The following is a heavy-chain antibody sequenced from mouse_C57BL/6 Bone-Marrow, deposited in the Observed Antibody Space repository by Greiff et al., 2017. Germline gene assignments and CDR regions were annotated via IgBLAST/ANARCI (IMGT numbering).Heavy chain of an antibody. CDR2: IDPSDSYT. CDR1: GYTFTSYW. CDR3: ASGGYYLLAWFAY. V-gene: IGHV1-50*01. Sequence: QVHLKQPGAELVKPGASVKLSCKASGYTFTSYWMQWVKQRPGQGLEWIGEIDPSDSYTNYNQKFKGKATLTVDTSSSTAYMQLSSLTSEDSAVYYCASGGYYLLAWFAYWGQGTLVTVSA. J-gene: IGHJ3*01. D-gene: IGHD2-3*01.